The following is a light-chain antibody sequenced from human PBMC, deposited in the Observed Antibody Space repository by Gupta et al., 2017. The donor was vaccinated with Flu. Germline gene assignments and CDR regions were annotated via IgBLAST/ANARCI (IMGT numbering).Light chain of an antibody. Sequence: ERATLSCKASQSVGNNYLAWYQQKPGQAPRLLIFGASSRATGIPDRFSGSGSGTDFSLTISGLEPEDSALYYCQQYGASPLSFGGGTKVEIK. CDR3: QQYGASPLS. V-gene: IGKV3-20*01. CDR1: QSVGNNY. CDR2: GAS. J-gene: IGKJ4*01.